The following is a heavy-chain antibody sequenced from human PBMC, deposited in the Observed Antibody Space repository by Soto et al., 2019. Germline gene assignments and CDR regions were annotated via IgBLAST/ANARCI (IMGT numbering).Heavy chain of an antibody. D-gene: IGHD2-15*01. CDR1: GASIVGFG. CDR3: ARLSVTATGGYFDS. J-gene: IGHJ4*02. V-gene: IGHV4-59*01. CDR2: IYYSGST. Sequence: PSQPLCVTCTVAGASIVGFGGSWIRKTPGKGLEWIGYIYYSGSTNYNPSLKSRVTISIDTSKNQFSLKLSSVTAADTAVYFCARLSVTATGGYFDSWGLGTLVTV.